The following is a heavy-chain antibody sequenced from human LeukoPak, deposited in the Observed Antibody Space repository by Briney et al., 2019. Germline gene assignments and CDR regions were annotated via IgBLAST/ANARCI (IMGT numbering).Heavy chain of an antibody. CDR1: GFTFSSYA. CDR2: ISGSGGST. V-gene: IGHV3-23*01. Sequence: GGSLRLSCAASGFTFSSYAMSWVRQAPGKGLEWVLAISGSGGSTYYADSVKGRFTISRDNSKNTLYLQMNSLRAEDTAVYYCAKVLGYGDYATFDYWGQGTLATVSS. CDR3: AKVLGYGDYATFDY. J-gene: IGHJ4*02. D-gene: IGHD4-17*01.